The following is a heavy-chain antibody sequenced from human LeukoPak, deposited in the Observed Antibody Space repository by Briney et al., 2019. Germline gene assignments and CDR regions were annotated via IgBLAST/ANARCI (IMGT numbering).Heavy chain of an antibody. Sequence: GASVKVSCKVSGYTLTELSMHWVRQAPGKGLEWMGGFDPEDGETIYAQKFQGRVTMPEDTSTDTAYMELSSLRSEDTAVYYCATEGAFDIWGQGTMVTVSS. V-gene: IGHV1-24*01. CDR1: GYTLTELS. CDR2: FDPEDGET. CDR3: ATEGAFDI. J-gene: IGHJ3*02.